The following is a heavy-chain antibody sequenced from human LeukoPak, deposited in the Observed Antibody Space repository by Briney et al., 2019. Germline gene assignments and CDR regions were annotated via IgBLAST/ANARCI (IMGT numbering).Heavy chain of an antibody. CDR3: ARAGSYCTNGVCYPLGYYYMDV. CDR2: ISAYNGNT. V-gene: IGHV1-18*01. J-gene: IGHJ6*03. Sequence: ASVKVSCKASGYTITSYGISWVRQAPGQGLEWMGWISAYNGNTNYAQKLQGRVTMTTDTSTSTAYMELRSLRSDDTAVYYCARAGSYCTNGVCYPLGYYYMDVWGKGTTVTVSS. CDR1: GYTITSYG. D-gene: IGHD2-8*01.